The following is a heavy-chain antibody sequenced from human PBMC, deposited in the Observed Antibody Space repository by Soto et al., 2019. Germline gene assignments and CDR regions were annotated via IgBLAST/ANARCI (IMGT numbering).Heavy chain of an antibody. D-gene: IGHD4-17*01. V-gene: IGHV5-51*01. CDR2: IHPANSDT. CDR1: GYTFTNYW. CDR3: ARHVGGSVTPRRLDP. J-gene: IGHJ5*02. Sequence: EVQLVQSGAEVKKPGESLKISCKASGYTFTNYWIGWVRQVPGKGLEWMGIIHPANSDTRYRPSFQGQVTISADKSISTAYLQWSSLKASDTAMYYCARHVGGSVTPRRLDPWGQGTLVTVSS.